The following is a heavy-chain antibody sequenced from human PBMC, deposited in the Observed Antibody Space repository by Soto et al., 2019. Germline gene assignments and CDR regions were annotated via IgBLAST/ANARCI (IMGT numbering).Heavy chain of an antibody. Sequence: QLQVQESGPGLVKPSETLSLTCSVSGGFVSSSSYSWGWIRQSPGKGLEWIGTIYSSENTYYNPSLRSRVTIAVDTSKNEFSLRLSSVTAEDTAVYYCARLNGYFISTNCHGYYGMDVWGQGTTVTVSS. CDR3: ARLNGYFISTNCHGYYGMDV. J-gene: IGHJ6*02. CDR2: IYSSENT. D-gene: IGHD2-2*03. CDR1: GGFVSSSSYS. V-gene: IGHV4-39*01.